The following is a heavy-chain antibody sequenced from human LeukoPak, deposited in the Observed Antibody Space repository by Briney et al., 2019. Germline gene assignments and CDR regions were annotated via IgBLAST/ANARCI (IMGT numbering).Heavy chain of an antibody. J-gene: IGHJ3*02. Sequence: PSETLSLTCTVSGGSISSYYWGWLRQPAGKGLEWIGRIYTSGSTNYNPSLKSRVTMSVDTSKNQFSLKLSSVTAADTAVYYCARDLSGDYGTVIAFDIWGQGTMVTVPS. D-gene: IGHD4-17*01. CDR3: ARDLSGDYGTVIAFDI. CDR2: IYTSGST. CDR1: GGSISSYY. V-gene: IGHV4-4*07.